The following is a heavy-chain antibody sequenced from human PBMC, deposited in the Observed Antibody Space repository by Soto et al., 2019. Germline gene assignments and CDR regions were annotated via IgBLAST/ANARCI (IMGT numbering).Heavy chain of an antibody. D-gene: IGHD3-3*01. CDR1: GFTFSSYA. CDR3: ARARLTIFGVVNLLDY. J-gene: IGHJ4*02. Sequence: QVQLVESGGGVVQPGRSLRLSCAASGFTFSSYAMHWVRQAPGKGLEWVAVISYDGSNKYYADSVKGRFTISRDNSKNTLYLQMNSLRAEDTAVYYCARARLTIFGVVNLLDYWCQGTLVTVSS. CDR2: ISYDGSNK. V-gene: IGHV3-30-3*01.